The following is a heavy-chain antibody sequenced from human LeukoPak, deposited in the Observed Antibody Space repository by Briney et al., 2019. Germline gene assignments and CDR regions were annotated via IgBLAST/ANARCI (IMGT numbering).Heavy chain of an antibody. J-gene: IGHJ4*02. V-gene: IGHV1-69*13. CDR3: ARAPYSSGWYHTIDY. D-gene: IGHD6-19*01. CDR2: IIPIFGTA. Sequence: ASVTVSYTASGGTFSSYAISWVRQAPGQGLEWMGGIIPIFGTANYAQKFQGRVTITADESTSTAYMELSSLRSEDTAVYYCARAPYSSGWYHTIDYWGQGTLVTVSS. CDR1: GGTFSSYA.